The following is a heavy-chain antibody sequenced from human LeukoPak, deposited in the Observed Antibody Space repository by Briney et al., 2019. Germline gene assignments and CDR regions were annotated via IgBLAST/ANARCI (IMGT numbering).Heavy chain of an antibody. V-gene: IGHV4-59*11. J-gene: IGHJ6*02. CDR2: VYSSGST. D-gene: IGHD3-22*01. CDR3: TRDRKYCDDSGGYSPSYCYGMDV. Sequence: PSETLSLTCTVSGGSINKHYWSWIRQSPGTGLEWIGYVYSSGSTKYNPSLESRVTISVDTSKNQFSLRLSSVTAADTAVYYCTRDRKYCDDSGGYSPSYCYGMDVWGQGTTVTVSS. CDR1: GGSINKHY.